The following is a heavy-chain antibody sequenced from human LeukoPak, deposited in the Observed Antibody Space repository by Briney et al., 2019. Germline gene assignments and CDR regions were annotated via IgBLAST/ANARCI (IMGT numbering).Heavy chain of an antibody. J-gene: IGHJ4*02. CDR1: GFTFSSYS. Sequence: GGSLRLSCVVSGFTFSSYSMHWVRQAPGKGLEFVSAISSNGDSTYYANSVKGRFTISRDTSKNTLYLQMGSLRPEDMAVYYCARVDYGSGCDSWGQGTLVTVSS. D-gene: IGHD6-19*01. CDR3: ARVDYGSGCDS. CDR2: ISSNGDST. V-gene: IGHV3-64*01.